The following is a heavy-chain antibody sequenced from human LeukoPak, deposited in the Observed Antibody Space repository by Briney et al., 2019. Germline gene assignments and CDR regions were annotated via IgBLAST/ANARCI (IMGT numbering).Heavy chain of an antibody. CDR1: GYTFTSYG. D-gene: IGHD4-23*01. J-gene: IGHJ6*02. V-gene: IGHV1-18*01. Sequence: ASVKVSCKASGYTFTSYGISWVRQAPGQGLEWMGWISAYNGNTNYAQKLQGRVTMTTDTSTSTAYMELRSLRSDDTAVYYCARDGPPPGVTVAKYYYHYGMDVWGQGTTVTVSS. CDR2: ISAYNGNT. CDR3: ARDGPPPGVTVAKYYYHYGMDV.